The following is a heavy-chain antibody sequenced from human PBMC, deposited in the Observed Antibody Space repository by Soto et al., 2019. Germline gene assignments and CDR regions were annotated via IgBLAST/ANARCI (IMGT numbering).Heavy chain of an antibody. J-gene: IGHJ4*02. CDR3: ASDLAAADY. V-gene: IGHV1-46*04. CDR1: GYIFINYY. D-gene: IGHD6-13*01. CDR2: INPNGGST. Sequence: QVHLVQSGADVKKPGASVKASCKESGYIFINYYMHWVRQAPGQGLEWIEIINPNGGSTNYAQKLRGRVTMARDTYTSTDYMDLGSLRSDDTAVYYCASDLAAADYWGQGTLVTVSS.